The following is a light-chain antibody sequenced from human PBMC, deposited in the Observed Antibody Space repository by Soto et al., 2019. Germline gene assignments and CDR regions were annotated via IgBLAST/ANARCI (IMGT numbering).Light chain of an antibody. J-gene: IGLJ1*01. CDR1: SSDVGGYNY. Sequence: QSVRTQPASVSGSPGQSITISCTGTSSDVGGYNYVSWYQQHPGKAPKLMIYEVSNRPSGVSNRFSGSKSGNTASLTISGLQAEDEADYYCSSFRSGSTLFGTGTKVTVL. CDR3: SSFRSGSTL. V-gene: IGLV2-14*01. CDR2: EVS.